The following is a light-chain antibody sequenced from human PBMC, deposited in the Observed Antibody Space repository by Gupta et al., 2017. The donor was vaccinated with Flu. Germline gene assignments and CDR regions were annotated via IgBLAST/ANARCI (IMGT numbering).Light chain of an antibody. V-gene: IGLV2-14*03. Sequence: SSDIGSYKYVSWYQQHPGKAPQLLIYDVTNRPSGVSTRFSGSKSGDTASLTISGLQAEDEADYYCSSCATYSTTLLFGGGTRLTVL. CDR3: SSCATYSTTLL. J-gene: IGLJ2*01. CDR1: SSDIGSYKY. CDR2: DVT.